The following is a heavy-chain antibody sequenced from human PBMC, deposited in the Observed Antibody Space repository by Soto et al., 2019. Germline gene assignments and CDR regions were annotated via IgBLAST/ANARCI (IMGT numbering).Heavy chain of an antibody. J-gene: IGHJ4*02. Sequence: ESGGGVVQPGASLRLSCVASGFTFSDYPLHWVRRAPGKGLEWVAVISYDGNDESDSDSVKGRFTISRDNSKTTVYLQMNSLRADDMAVYHCARDMRHDYASGRLDYLGQGTLVTVSS. V-gene: IGHV3-30-3*01. CDR1: GFTFSDYP. CDR3: ARDMRHDYASGRLDY. CDR2: ISYDGNDE. D-gene: IGHD3-10*01.